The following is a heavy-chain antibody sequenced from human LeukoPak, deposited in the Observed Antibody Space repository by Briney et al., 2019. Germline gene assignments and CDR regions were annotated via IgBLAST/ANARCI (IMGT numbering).Heavy chain of an antibody. CDR1: GGTFSSYA. Sequence: ASVKVSCKASGGTFSSYAISWVRQAPGQGLEWMGGIIPIFGTANYAQKFQGRVTITTDESTSTAYMELSSLRSEDTAVYYCAAEVLRFLEWLFLLDYWGQGTLVTVSS. CDR2: IIPIFGTA. D-gene: IGHD3-3*01. V-gene: IGHV1-69*05. J-gene: IGHJ4*02. CDR3: AAEVLRFLEWLFLLDY.